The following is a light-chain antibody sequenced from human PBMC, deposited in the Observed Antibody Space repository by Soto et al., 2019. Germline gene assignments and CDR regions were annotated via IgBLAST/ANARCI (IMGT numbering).Light chain of an antibody. J-gene: IGKJ4*01. CDR2: GAS. CDR3: QQYASSPLT. V-gene: IGKV3-20*01. Sequence: EIVLTQSPGTLSLSPGERAILSCRASQSVGRNYLAWYQQKPGQAPRLLIYGASSRATGIPDRFSGSGSGTDFTLTFSRLEPEDFAVYYCQQYASSPLTFGGGTRVEIK. CDR1: QSVGRNY.